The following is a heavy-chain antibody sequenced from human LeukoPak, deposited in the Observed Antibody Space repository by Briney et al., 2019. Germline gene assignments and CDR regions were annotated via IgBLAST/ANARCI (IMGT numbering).Heavy chain of an antibody. V-gene: IGHV1-69*05. CDR1: GGTFSSYA. CDR2: IIPIFGTA. CDR3: ARDEGNYYFWSGYQN. J-gene: IGHJ4*02. Sequence: SVKVSCKASGGTFSSYAISWVRQAPGQGLEWMGRIIPIFGTANYAQKFQGRVTITTDESTSTAYMELSSLRSEDTAVYYCARDEGNYYFWSGYQNWGQGTLVTVSS. D-gene: IGHD3-3*01.